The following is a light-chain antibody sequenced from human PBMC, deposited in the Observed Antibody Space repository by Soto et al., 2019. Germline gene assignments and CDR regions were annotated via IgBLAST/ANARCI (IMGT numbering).Light chain of an antibody. Sequence: QSVLTQPASVSGSPGQSITISCTGTSSDVGGYKYVSWYQHHPGKAPKLMIFDVSNRPSGVSNRFPGSKSGNTASLTISGLQPEDEADYYCSSYTTSNTRQIVFGTGTKVTVL. CDR3: SSYTTSNTRQIV. CDR1: SSDVGGYKY. J-gene: IGLJ1*01. V-gene: IGLV2-14*03. CDR2: DVS.